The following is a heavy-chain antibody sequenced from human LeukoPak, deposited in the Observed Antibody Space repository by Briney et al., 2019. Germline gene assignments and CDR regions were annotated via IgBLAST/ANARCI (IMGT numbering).Heavy chain of an antibody. Sequence: SETLSLTCTVSGGSISSGGYYWSWIRQHPGKGLEWIGYIYYSGSTNYNPSLKSRVTISVDTSKNQFSLKLSSVTAADTAVYYCARHRFSGWYYDYWGQGTLVTVSS. V-gene: IGHV4-61*08. CDR2: IYYSGST. CDR3: ARHRFSGWYYDY. D-gene: IGHD6-19*01. J-gene: IGHJ4*02. CDR1: GGSISSGGYY.